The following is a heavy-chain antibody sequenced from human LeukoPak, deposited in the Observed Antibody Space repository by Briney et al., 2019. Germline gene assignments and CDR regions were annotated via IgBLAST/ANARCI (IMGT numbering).Heavy chain of an antibody. V-gene: IGHV1-18*01. CDR3: ARSQCPDXTXCYYFFYFDF. Sequence: ASVKVSCKASGYTFSAYGITWVRQAPGQGLEWMAWTSGTGYNTDYTQRFQGRVSVTTDTSTSTAFLEVRSLGSEDTAIYYCARSQCPDXTXCYYFFYFDFWGQGTPVTVSS. CDR2: TSGTGYNT. J-gene: IGHJ4*02. CDR1: GYTFSAYG. D-gene: IGHD2-2*01.